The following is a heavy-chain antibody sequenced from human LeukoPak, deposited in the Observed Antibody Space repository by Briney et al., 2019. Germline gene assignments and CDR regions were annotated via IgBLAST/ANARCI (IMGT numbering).Heavy chain of an antibody. CDR3: VKDHGYSYDY. V-gene: IGHV3-64D*06. CDR2: ISINGDNT. Sequence: PGGSLRLSCSASGFIFNKYAMHWVRQAPGKGLEFVSTISINGDNTYYADSVKGRFTIFRDNSKNTLYLQMRSLRVEDTAVYYCVKDHGYSYDYWGRGTLVTVSS. D-gene: IGHD5-18*01. CDR1: GFIFNKYA. J-gene: IGHJ4*02.